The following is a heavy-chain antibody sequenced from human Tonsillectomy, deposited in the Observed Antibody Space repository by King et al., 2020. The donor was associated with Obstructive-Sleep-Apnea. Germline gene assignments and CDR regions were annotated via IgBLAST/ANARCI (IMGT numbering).Heavy chain of an antibody. CDR3: VHSDRILFDY. CDR1: GFSLSTSAVG. V-gene: IGHV2-5*02. J-gene: IGHJ4*02. D-gene: IGHD2-15*01. CDR2: IYWDDDK. Sequence: TLKESGPTLEKPTQTLTLTCTFSGFSLSTSAVGVGWVRQPPGKALEWLALIYWDDDKRYSPSLKTKLTIAKDTSKNQVVLTMTNMDPVDTATYYCVHSDRILFDYWGQGTLVTVSS.